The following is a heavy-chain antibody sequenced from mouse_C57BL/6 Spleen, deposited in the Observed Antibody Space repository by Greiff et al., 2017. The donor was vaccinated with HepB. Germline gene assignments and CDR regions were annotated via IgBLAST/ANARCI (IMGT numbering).Heavy chain of an antibody. CDR1: GYTFTSYG. V-gene: IGHV1-81*01. J-gene: IGHJ2*01. CDR2: ISPRSGNT. Sequence: QVQLQQSGAELARPGASVKLSCKASGYTFTSYGISWVKQSTGQGLEWIGEISPRSGNTYYNEKFKGKATLTADKSSSTAYMELRSLTSEDSAVYFCARLEEGFDYWGQGTTLTVSS. CDR3: ARLEEGFDY.